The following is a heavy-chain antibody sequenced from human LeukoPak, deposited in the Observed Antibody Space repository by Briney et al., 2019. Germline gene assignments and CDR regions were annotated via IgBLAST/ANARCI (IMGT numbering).Heavy chain of an antibody. CDR1: GFTFSSYA. J-gene: IGHJ4*02. D-gene: IGHD6-13*01. CDR2: ISGSGGST. Sequence: PGGSLRLSCAASGFTFSSYALSWVRQAPGKGLEWVSAISGSGGSTYYADSVKGRFTISRDNSKNTLYLQMNSPRAEDTAVYYCAKGRPSNSRYYFDYWGQGTLVTVSS. V-gene: IGHV3-23*01. CDR3: AKGRPSNSRYYFDY.